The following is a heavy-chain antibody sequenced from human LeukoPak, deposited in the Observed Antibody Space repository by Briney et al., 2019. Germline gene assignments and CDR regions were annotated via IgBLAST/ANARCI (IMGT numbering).Heavy chain of an antibody. CDR2: IYTCGST. Sequence: SETLSLTCTVSGGSISSGSYYWSWIRQPAGKGLEWIGRIYTCGSTNYNPSLKSRVTISVDTSKNQFSLKLSSVTAADTAVYYCARASRTSFDYWGQGTLVTVSS. CDR1: GGSISSGSYY. V-gene: IGHV4-61*02. J-gene: IGHJ4*02. D-gene: IGHD2-2*01. CDR3: ARASRTSFDY.